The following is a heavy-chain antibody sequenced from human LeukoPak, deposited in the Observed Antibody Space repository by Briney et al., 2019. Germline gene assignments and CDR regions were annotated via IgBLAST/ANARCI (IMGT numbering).Heavy chain of an antibody. CDR2: IYSGGST. Sequence: GGTLRLSCAASGFTFSSYGMSWVRQAPGKGLEWVSVIYSGGSTYYADSVKGRFTISRDNSKNTLYLQMNSLRAEDTAVYYCARDKSRGYYYMDVWGKGTTVTISS. V-gene: IGHV3-53*01. J-gene: IGHJ6*03. CDR3: ARDKSRGYYYMDV. D-gene: IGHD3-16*01. CDR1: GFTFSSYG.